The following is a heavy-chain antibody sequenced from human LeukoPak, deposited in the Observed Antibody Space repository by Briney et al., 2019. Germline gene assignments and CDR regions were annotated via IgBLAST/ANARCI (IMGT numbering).Heavy chain of an antibody. CDR2: IIPILGMA. CDR3: AREEWDYYDSSGAKNLLGCLTY. CDR1: RGTFSSYA. D-gene: IGHD3-22*01. Sequence: GASVKVSCKASRGTFSSYAISWVRQAPGQGLEWMGRIIPILGMANYAQKFQGRVTITADKSTSTAYMELSSLRSEDTAVYYCAREEWDYYDSSGAKNLLGCLTYWGQGTLVTVSS. J-gene: IGHJ4*02. V-gene: IGHV1-69*04.